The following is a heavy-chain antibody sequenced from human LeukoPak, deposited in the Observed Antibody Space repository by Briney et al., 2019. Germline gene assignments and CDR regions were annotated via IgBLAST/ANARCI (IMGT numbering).Heavy chain of an antibody. Sequence: SETLSLTCTVSGGSISSSSYYWGWIRQPPGKGLEWIGSIYYSGSTYYNPSLKSRVTISVDTSKNQFSLKLSSVTAADTAVYYCARDPPYYYDSSGGGHFDYWGQGTLVTVSS. CDR3: ARDPPYYYDSSGGGHFDY. J-gene: IGHJ4*02. V-gene: IGHV4-39*07. CDR2: IYYSGST. D-gene: IGHD3-22*01. CDR1: GGSISSSSYY.